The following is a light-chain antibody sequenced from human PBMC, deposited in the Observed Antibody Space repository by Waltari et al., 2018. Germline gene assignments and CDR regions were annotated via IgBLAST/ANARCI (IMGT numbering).Light chain of an antibody. Sequence: DIQMTQSPSTLSASVGDRVTITCRASPSISSGLAWYQQKPGKAPKLLMYKASSLESGVPSRFSGSGSGTEFTLTISSLQPDDFATYYCQQYNSYSPITFGQGTRLEIK. V-gene: IGKV1-5*03. CDR1: PSISSG. CDR2: KAS. J-gene: IGKJ5*01. CDR3: QQYNSYSPIT.